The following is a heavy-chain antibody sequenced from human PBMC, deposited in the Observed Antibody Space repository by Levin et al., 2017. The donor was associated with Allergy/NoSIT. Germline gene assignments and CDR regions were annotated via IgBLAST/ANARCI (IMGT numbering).Heavy chain of an antibody. J-gene: IGHJ4*02. Sequence: GESLKISCAASGFTFSSYGMHWVRQAPGKGLEWVAVISYDGSNKYYADSVKGRFTISRDNSKNTLYLQMNSLRAEDTAVYYCAKRSSAYYYGSGSEYFDYWGQGTLVTVSS. CDR1: GFTFSSYG. D-gene: IGHD3-10*01. CDR2: ISYDGSNK. CDR3: AKRSSAYYYGSGSEYFDY. V-gene: IGHV3-30*18.